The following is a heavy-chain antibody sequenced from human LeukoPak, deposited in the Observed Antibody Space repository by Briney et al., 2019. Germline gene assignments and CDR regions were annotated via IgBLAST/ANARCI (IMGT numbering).Heavy chain of an antibody. CDR1: GFTFSSYT. V-gene: IGHV3-64D*06. J-gene: IGHJ4*02. Sequence: GGSLRLSCSASGFTFSSYTMHWVRQAPGKGLQYVSSIRTDGGTSYDADSVMGRFTISRDNSKNTLYLQMSSLRTEDTAVYYCVKDVTGTYSGDFWGQGTLVTVSS. CDR3: VKDVTGTYSGDF. D-gene: IGHD1-26*01. CDR2: IRTDGGTS.